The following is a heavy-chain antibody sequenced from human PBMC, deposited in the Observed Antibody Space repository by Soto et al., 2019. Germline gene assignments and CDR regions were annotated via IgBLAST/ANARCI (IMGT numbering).Heavy chain of an antibody. D-gene: IGHD2-2*01. V-gene: IGHV3-23*01. CDR3: AKGLHPHRIPAAYIDY. Sequence: PGGSLRLSCAASGFTFSSYAMSWVRQAPGKGLEWVSAISGSGGSTYYADSVKGRFTISRDNSKNTLYLQMNSLRAEDTAVYYCAKGLHPHRIPAAYIDYWGQGTLVTVSS. CDR2: ISGSGGST. J-gene: IGHJ4*02. CDR1: GFTFSSYA.